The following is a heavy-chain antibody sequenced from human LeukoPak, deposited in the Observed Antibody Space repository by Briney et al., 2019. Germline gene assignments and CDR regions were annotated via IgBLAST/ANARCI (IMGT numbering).Heavy chain of an antibody. CDR2: LSGSGLNT. V-gene: IGHV3-23*01. CDR1: GFTFSNYA. Sequence: GGSLRLSCAASGFTFSNYAMAWVRRAPGKGLEWVSGLSGSGLNTYYADSVKGRFTISRDNPKNTLYLQMNSLRAEDTAVYYCATEKGDSPDYWGQGTLVTVSS. CDR3: ATEKGDSPDY. J-gene: IGHJ4*02. D-gene: IGHD2-21*01.